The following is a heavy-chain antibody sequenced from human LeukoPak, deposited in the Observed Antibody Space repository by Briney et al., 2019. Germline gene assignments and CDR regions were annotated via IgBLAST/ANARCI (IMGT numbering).Heavy chain of an antibody. D-gene: IGHD3-10*01. Sequence: PSETLSLTCAVYGGSFSGYYWSWIRQPPGKGLGWIGEINHSGSTNYNPSLKSRVTISVDTSKNQFSLKLSSVTAADTAVYYCARGGDMVRGVIPLDYWGQGTLVTVSS. CDR1: GGSFSGYY. V-gene: IGHV4-34*01. CDR3: ARGGDMVRGVIPLDY. CDR2: INHSGST. J-gene: IGHJ4*02.